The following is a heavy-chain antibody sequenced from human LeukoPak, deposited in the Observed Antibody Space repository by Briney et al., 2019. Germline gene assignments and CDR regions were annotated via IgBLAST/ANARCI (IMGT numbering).Heavy chain of an antibody. CDR1: GYTFTSYG. Sequence: ASVKVSCKASGYTFTSYGISWVRQAPGQGLEWMGWISDNNGNTNYAQKFQGRVTMTTDTSTSTAYMELRSLRSDDTAVYYCARVPWGVVAGRGGAGIDYWGQGTLVTVSS. CDR2: ISDNNGNT. CDR3: ARVPWGVVAGRGGAGIDY. J-gene: IGHJ4*02. V-gene: IGHV1-18*01. D-gene: IGHD6-19*01.